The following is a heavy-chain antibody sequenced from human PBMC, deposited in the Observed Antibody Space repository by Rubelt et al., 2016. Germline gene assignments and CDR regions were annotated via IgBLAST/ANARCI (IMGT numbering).Heavy chain of an antibody. Sequence: EVQLVQSGAEVKKPGESLKISCKGFGYSLTNYWIGWVRQMPGKGLEYMGIIYPCDSDTRYSPSFQGQVTVSADKSISTAYLQWNSLKASDTAIYYWARLYDGDYWGQGTLVTVSS. V-gene: IGHV5-51*01. J-gene: IGHJ4*02. D-gene: IGHD5/OR15-5a*01. CDR1: GYSLTNYW. CDR2: IYPCDSDT. CDR3: ARLYDGDY.